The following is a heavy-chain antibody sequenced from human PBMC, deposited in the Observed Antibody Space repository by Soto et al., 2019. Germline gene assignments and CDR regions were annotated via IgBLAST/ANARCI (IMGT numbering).Heavy chain of an antibody. V-gene: IGHV4-59*08. J-gene: IGHJ4*02. CDR1: GGSISSYY. CDR3: ASPRSEPY. CDR2: IYYSGST. Sequence: SETLSLTCTVSGGSISSYYWSWIRQPPGKGLEWIGYIYYSGSTYYNPSLKSRVTISVDTSKNQFSLKLSSVTAADTAVYYCASPRSEPYWGQGTLVTVSS.